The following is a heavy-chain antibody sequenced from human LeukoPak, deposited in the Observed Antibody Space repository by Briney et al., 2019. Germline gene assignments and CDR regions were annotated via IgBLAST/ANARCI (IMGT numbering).Heavy chain of an antibody. J-gene: IGHJ4*02. Sequence: PSETLSLTCTVSGYSISSGYYWGWIRQPPGKGLEWIGSIYHSGSTYYNPSLKSRVTISVDTSKNQFSLKLSSVTAADTAVYYCARVDRGVSSLDYWGQGTLVTVSS. CDR2: IYHSGST. CDR3: ARVDRGVSSLDY. D-gene: IGHD3-10*01. CDR1: GYSISSGYY. V-gene: IGHV4-38-2*02.